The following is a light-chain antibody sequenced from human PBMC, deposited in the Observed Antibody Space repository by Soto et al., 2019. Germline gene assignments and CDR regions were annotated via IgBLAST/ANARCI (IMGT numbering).Light chain of an antibody. V-gene: IGKV1-39*01. Sequence: IQMTQSPSSLSASLGDRVTITCRASQSINNYLNWYQQEEGKAPKLLIYAATSLRSGVPSRFSGSGSGTEFTLTISSLQPGDFATYYCQQSYNSPYTFGLGTKVDIK. CDR1: QSINNY. CDR2: AAT. J-gene: IGKJ2*01. CDR3: QQSYNSPYT.